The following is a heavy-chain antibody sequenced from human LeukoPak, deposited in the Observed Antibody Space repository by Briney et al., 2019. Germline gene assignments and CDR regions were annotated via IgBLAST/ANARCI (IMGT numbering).Heavy chain of an antibody. CDR3: AKGIQWELPLEY. V-gene: IGHV3-23*01. CDR2: ISGRGDKT. Sequence: PGGSLRPSCAAAGFTFRNYAMSWVRQAPGKGLEWVSVISGRGDKTYYAGSAKGRFTISRDNSKNTLYLQMNSLRDVDTAIYYFAKGIQWELPLEYWGQGTLVTVSS. D-gene: IGHD1-26*01. CDR1: GFTFRNYA. J-gene: IGHJ4*02.